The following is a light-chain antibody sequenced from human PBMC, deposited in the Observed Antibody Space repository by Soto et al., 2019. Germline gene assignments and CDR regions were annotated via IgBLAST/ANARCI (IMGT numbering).Light chain of an antibody. J-gene: IGLJ2*01. CDR2: DVR. CDR1: NSDVGGYDY. Sequence: QSALTQPASVSGSPGQSITISCTGTNSDVGGYDYVSWYQHHPGKAPKLMIYDVRNRPSGVSNRFSGSKSGNTASLTISGLQAEDEADYYCSSYTSSSTLVFGGGTKVTV. V-gene: IGLV2-14*03. CDR3: SSYTSSSTLV.